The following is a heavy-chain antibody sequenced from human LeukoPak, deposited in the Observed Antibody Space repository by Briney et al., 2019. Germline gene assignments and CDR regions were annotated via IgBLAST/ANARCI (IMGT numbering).Heavy chain of an antibody. Sequence: SETLSLTCAVSGGSISSGGYSWSWIRQPPGKGLEWIGYIYHSGSTNYNPSLKSRVTISVDKSKNQFSLKLSSVTAADTAVYYCARDLRKVGTTYFDYWGQGTLVTVSS. CDR1: GGSISSGGYS. CDR3: ARDLRKVGTTYFDY. V-gene: IGHV4-30-2*01. J-gene: IGHJ4*02. D-gene: IGHD1-26*01. CDR2: IYHSGST.